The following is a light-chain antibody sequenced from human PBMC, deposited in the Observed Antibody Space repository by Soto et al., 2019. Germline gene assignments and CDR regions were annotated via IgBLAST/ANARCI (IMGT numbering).Light chain of an antibody. V-gene: IGLV2-14*03. CDR3: SSYTSTSTQV. J-gene: IGLJ1*01. CDR2: DVS. CDR1: NSDVGDYRS. Sequence: QSVLTQPASVSGSPGQSITISCTGTNSDVGDYRSVSWYQQHPGKAPKLVIYDVSNWPSGVSYRFSGSKSGNTASLTISGLQAEDEADYYCSSYTSTSTQVFGTGTKVTVL.